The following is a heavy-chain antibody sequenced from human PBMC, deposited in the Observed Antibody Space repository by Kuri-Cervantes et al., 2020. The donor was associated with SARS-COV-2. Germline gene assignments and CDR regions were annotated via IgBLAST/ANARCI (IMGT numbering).Heavy chain of an antibody. CDR2: MSSSGSTI. CDR3: ARDITTGQWLEIPY. V-gene: IGHV3-11*01. CDR1: GFTFSDYY. D-gene: IGHD6-19*01. J-gene: IGHJ4*02. Sequence: GESLKISCAASGFTFSDYYMSWIRQAPGKGLEWVSYMSSSGSTIYYADSVKGRFTISRDNAKNSLYLQMNSLRAEDTAVYCCARDITTGQWLEIPYWGQGTLVTVSS.